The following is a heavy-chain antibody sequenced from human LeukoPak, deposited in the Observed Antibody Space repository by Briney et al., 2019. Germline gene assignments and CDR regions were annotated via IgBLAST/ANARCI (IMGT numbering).Heavy chain of an antibody. CDR3: ARVVGATEMSLDS. CDR1: GGSISSGGYY. D-gene: IGHD1-26*01. V-gene: IGHV4-31*03. J-gene: IGHJ4*02. Sequence: PSETLSLTCTVSGGSISSGGYYWSWIRQHPGKGLEWIGYIYYSGSTDYNPSLKSRVTISVDTSKNQFSLKLSSVTAADTAVYYCARVVGATEMSLDSWGQGTLVTVSS. CDR2: IYYSGST.